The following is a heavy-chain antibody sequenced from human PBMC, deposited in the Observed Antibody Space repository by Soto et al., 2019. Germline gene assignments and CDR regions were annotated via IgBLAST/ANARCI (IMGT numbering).Heavy chain of an antibody. J-gene: IGHJ4*02. V-gene: IGHV4-4*02. Sequence: QVQLQESGPELVEPSGTLSLTCAVSGDSISSSHWWSWVRQSPGKGLEWIGEIFHSGATKYNPSLDSRVTMSEDKSNNQLFLKLRSVTAADTAVYYCARQLERGDLPEGFEYWGQGTLATVSS. CDR2: IFHSGAT. CDR1: GDSISSSHW. CDR3: ARQLERGDLPEGFEY. D-gene: IGHD1-1*01.